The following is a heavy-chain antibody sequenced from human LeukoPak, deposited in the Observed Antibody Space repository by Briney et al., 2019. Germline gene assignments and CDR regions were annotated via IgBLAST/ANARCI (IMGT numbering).Heavy chain of an antibody. CDR2: IIPIFGTA. J-gene: IGHJ4*02. V-gene: IGHV1-69*05. CDR3: ARDGSGSYLYFDY. Sequence: SVKVSCKASGGTFSSYAISWLRQAPGQGLEWMGGIIPIFGTANYAQKFQGRVTITTDESTSTAYMELSSLRSEDTAVYYCARDGSGSYLYFDYWGQGTLVTVSS. CDR1: GGTFSSYA. D-gene: IGHD3-10*01.